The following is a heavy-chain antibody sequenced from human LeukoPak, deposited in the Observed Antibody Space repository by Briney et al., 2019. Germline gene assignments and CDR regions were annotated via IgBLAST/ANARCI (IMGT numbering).Heavy chain of an antibody. Sequence: GASLRLSCAASGFTFNIYVMSWVRQAPGKGLEWVSANSGSGYRKYNADSVKGRYTISRDNSKNTLYLQMNSLRAEDTAIYYCAKDADSSGYYVQGDDFDNWGQGTLVTVSS. J-gene: IGHJ4*02. CDR2: NSGSGYRK. D-gene: IGHD3-22*01. V-gene: IGHV3-23*01. CDR3: AKDADSSGYYVQGDDFDN. CDR1: GFTFNIYV.